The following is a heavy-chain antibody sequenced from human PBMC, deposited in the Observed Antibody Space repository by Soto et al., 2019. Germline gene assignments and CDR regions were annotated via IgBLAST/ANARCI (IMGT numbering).Heavy chain of an antibody. CDR2: IYYSGST. CDR3: ARDLRGSSSSGYYYYGMDV. Sequence: PSETLSLTCTVSGGSISSGGYYWSWIRQHPGKGLEWIGYIYYSGSTYYNPSLKSRVTISVDTSKNQFSLKLSSVTAADTAVYYRARDLRGSSSSGYYYYGMDVWGQGTTVTVSS. V-gene: IGHV4-31*03. CDR1: GGSISSGGYY. D-gene: IGHD6-6*01. J-gene: IGHJ6*02.